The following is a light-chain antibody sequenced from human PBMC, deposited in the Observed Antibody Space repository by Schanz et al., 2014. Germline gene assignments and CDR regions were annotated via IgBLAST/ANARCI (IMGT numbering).Light chain of an antibody. V-gene: IGKV3-20*01. J-gene: IGKJ5*01. CDR3: QQYGSSPIT. Sequence: EIVMTQSPATLSLSPGERATLSCRASQSVSTNLAWYQQRPGQAPRLLIYGASSRATGIPDRFSGSGSGTDFTLTISRLEPGDFAVFYCQQYGSSPITFGQGTRLEIK. CDR2: GAS. CDR1: QSVSTN.